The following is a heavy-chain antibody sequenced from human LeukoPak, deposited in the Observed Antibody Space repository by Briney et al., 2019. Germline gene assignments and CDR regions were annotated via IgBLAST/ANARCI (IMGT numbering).Heavy chain of an antibody. V-gene: IGHV3-23*01. J-gene: IGHJ6*02. CDR2: ISGSGGST. D-gene: IGHD4-23*01. CDR3: AKGDYGGNPANYYYYGIDV. Sequence: GGSLRLSCAASGFTFSSYAMSWVRQAPGKGLEWVSAISGSGGSTYYADSVKGRFTISRDNSKNTLYLQMNSLRAEDTAVYYCAKGDYGGNPANYYYYGIDVWGQGTTVTVSS. CDR1: GFTFSSYA.